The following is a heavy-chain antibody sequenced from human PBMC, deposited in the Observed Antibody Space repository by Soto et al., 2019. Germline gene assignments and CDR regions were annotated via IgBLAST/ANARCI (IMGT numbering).Heavy chain of an antibody. J-gene: IGHJ4*02. Sequence: QVQLQESGPGLVKPSQTLSLTCTVSGGSISSGDYYWSWIRQPPGKGLEWIGYIYYSGSTYYNPSLKSRVTISVDTSKNQFSLKLSSVTAADTAVYYCASTAYYDFWSGYYYHGGQFDYWGQGTLVTVS. CDR2: IYYSGST. V-gene: IGHV4-30-4*01. D-gene: IGHD3-3*01. CDR1: GGSISSGDYY. CDR3: ASTAYYDFWSGYYYHGGQFDY.